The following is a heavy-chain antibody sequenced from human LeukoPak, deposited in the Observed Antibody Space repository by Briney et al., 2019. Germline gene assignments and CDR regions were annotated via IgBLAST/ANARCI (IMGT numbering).Heavy chain of an antibody. V-gene: IGHV4-59*08. D-gene: IGHD3-10*01. J-gene: IGHJ4*02. CDR2: IYYSGTT. Sequence: SETLSLTCTVPGGSISSYYWSWIRQPPGKGLEWIGYIYYSGTTNYNPSLKSRVTISVDTSKNQFSLKLSSVTGADTAVYYCARHSPDYGSGTYFDYWGQGTLVTVSS. CDR1: GGSISSYY. CDR3: ARHSPDYGSGTYFDY.